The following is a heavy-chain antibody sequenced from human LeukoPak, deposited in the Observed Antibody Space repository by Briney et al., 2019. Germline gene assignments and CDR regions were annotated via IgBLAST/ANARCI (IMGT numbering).Heavy chain of an antibody. CDR3: ARGYSSSWYLNWFDP. D-gene: IGHD6-13*01. V-gene: IGHV4-39*07. CDR1: GGSISSSSYY. Sequence: PSETLSLTCTVSGGSISSSSYYWGWIRQPPGTGLEWIGSIYYSGSTYYNPSLKSRVTMSVDTSKNQFSLKLTSVTAADTAVYYCARGYSSSWYLNWFDPWGQGTLVTVSS. CDR2: IYYSGST. J-gene: IGHJ5*02.